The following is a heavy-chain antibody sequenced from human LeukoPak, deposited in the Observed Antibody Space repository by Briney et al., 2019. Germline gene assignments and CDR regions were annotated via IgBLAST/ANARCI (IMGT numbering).Heavy chain of an antibody. CDR2: IDNSGST. V-gene: IGHV4-59*12. CDR3: ARGLMTGAWFDP. Sequence: SETLSLTCTVSGGSISNYYWSWIRQPPGKGLEWIGHIDNSGSTNYNPSLKSRVTISVDTSKNQFSLKLSSVTAADTAVYYCARGLMTGAWFDPWGQGTLVTVSS. D-gene: IGHD2-8*01. CDR1: GGSISNYY. J-gene: IGHJ5*02.